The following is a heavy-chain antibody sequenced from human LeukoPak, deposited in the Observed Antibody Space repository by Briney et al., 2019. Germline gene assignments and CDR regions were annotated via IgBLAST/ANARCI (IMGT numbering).Heavy chain of an antibody. CDR3: AKGGSYAFDY. J-gene: IGHJ4*02. D-gene: IGHD2-15*01. Sequence: GGSLRLSCAASGFTFSSYGMHWVRQAPGKGLEWVAVISYDGSNKYYADSVKGRFTISRDNSKNTLYQQMNSLRAEDTAVYYCAKGGSYAFDYWGQGTLVTVSS. CDR2: ISYDGSNK. V-gene: IGHV3-30*18. CDR1: GFTFSSYG.